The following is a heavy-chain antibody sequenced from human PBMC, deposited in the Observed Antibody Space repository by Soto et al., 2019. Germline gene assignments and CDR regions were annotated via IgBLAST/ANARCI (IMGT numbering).Heavy chain of an antibody. CDR2: INPNSGGT. CDR1: GYTFTGYY. V-gene: IGHV1-2*04. CDR3: ARDRLFGDYGSGSYYRPDAFDI. Sequence: ASVKVSCKASGYTFTGYYMHWVRQAPGQGLEWMGWINPNSGGTNYAQKFQGWVTMTRDTSISTAYMELSRLRSDDTAVYYCARDRLFGDYGSGSYYRPDAFDIWGQGTMVTVSS. D-gene: IGHD3-10*01. J-gene: IGHJ3*02.